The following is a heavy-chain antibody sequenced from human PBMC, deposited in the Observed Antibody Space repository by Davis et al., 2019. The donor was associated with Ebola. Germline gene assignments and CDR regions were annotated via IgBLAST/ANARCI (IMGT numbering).Heavy chain of an antibody. Sequence: GGSLRLSCATSGFTFSSYAMSWVRQAPGTGLEWVSVISASGGSTYYAGSVKGRFTISRDNSKNTLSLQMNSLRAEDTALYFCARRFSYRIQDAYDVWGPGTMVTVSS. V-gene: IGHV3-23*01. CDR3: ARRFSYRIQDAYDV. CDR2: ISASGGST. J-gene: IGHJ3*01. CDR1: GFTFSSYA. D-gene: IGHD2/OR15-2a*01.